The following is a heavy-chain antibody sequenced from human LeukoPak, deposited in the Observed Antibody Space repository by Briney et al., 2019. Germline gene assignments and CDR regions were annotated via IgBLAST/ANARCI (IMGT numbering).Heavy chain of an antibody. D-gene: IGHD6-13*01. CDR3: ARGIGSSSSNWFDP. V-gene: IGHV4-61*02. CDR2: IYTSGSA. CDR1: GGSISSGSYY. Sequence: SETLSLTCTVSGGSISSGSYYWSWIRQPAGKGLGWIGRIYTSGSANYNPSLKSRVTISADTSKNQFFLKLNSVTAADTAVYYCARGIGSSSSNWFDPWGQGTLVTVSS. J-gene: IGHJ5*02.